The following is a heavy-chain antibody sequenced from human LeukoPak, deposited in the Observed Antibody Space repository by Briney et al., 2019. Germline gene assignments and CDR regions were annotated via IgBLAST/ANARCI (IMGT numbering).Heavy chain of an antibody. CDR2: IYYSGNT. V-gene: IGHV4-39*01. CDR1: SFSDA. CDR3: ARQTGSGLFILP. D-gene: IGHD3/OR15-3a*01. J-gene: IGHJ4*02. Sequence: SFSDAWMSWVRQAPGKGLEWIGSIYYSGNTYYNASLKSQVSISIDTSKNQFSLRLTSVTAADTAVYYCARQTGSGLFILPGGQGTLVTVSS.